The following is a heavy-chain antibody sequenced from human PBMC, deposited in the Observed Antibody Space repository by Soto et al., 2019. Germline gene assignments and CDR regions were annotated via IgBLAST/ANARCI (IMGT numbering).Heavy chain of an antibody. CDR2: IYYSGST. CDR3: ARALYYDFWSGAQYFQH. CDR1: GGSISSGDYY. V-gene: IGHV4-30-4*01. J-gene: IGHJ1*01. D-gene: IGHD3-3*01. Sequence: SETLSLTCTVSGGSISSGDYYWSWIRQPPGKGLEWIGYIYYSGSTYYNPSLKSRVTISVDTSKNQFSLKLSSVTAADTAAYYCARALYYDFWSGAQYFQHWGQGTLVTVSS.